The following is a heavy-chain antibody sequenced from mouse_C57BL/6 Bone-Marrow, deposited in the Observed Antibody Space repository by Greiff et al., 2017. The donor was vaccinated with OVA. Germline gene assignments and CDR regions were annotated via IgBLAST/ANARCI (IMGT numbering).Heavy chain of an antibody. Sequence: VKLMESGAELVRPGTSVKVSCKASGYAFTNYLIEWVKQRPGQGLEWIGVINPGSGGTNYNEKFKGKATLTADKSSSTAYMQLSSLTSEDSAVYFCARPSYYYGSSYWAMDYWGQGTSVTVSS. V-gene: IGHV1-54*01. CDR2: INPGSGGT. D-gene: IGHD1-1*01. CDR3: ARPSYYYGSSYWAMDY. CDR1: GYAFTNYL. J-gene: IGHJ4*01.